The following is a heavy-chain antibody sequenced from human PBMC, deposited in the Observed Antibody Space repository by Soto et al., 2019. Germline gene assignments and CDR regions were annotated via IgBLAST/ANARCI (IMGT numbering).Heavy chain of an antibody. Sequence: PGGSLRLSCAASGFTFRTSAMSWVRRAPGKGLEWVSGINSDDSKHYIASVRGRFTISRDNSKNTLYLQMNSLGAEDTAVYYCAKSRQLVRWFDPWGQGTLVTVSS. CDR1: GFTFRTSA. D-gene: IGHD6-6*01. CDR2: INSDDSK. J-gene: IGHJ5*02. V-gene: IGHV3-23*01. CDR3: AKSRQLVRWFDP.